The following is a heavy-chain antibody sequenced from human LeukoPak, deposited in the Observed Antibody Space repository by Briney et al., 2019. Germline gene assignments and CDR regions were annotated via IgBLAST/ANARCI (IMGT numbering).Heavy chain of an antibody. CDR3: ARGYSGYAPGAFDI. CDR2: ISSSSSYI. D-gene: IGHD5-12*01. Sequence: PGGSLRLSCAASGFTVSSNYMSWVRQAPGKGLEWVSSISSSSSYIYYADSVKGRFTISRDNAKNSLYLQMNSLGAEDTAVYYCARGYSGYAPGAFDIWGQGTMVTVSS. CDR1: GFTVSSNY. V-gene: IGHV3-21*01. J-gene: IGHJ3*02.